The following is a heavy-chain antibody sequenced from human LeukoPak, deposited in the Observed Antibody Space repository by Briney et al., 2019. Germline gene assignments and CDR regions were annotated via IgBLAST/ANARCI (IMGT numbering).Heavy chain of an antibody. CDR3: ARVHRITGTTNDY. D-gene: IGHD1-7*01. V-gene: IGHV3-21*01. CDR1: GFIFSSYA. J-gene: IGHJ4*02. Sequence: PGGSLRLSCAASGFIFSSYAMNWVRQAPGKGLEWVSSISSDSSYIYYADSLKGRFTVSRDNAKNSLYLQMNSLRAEDTAVYYCARVHRITGTTNDYWGQGTLVTVSS. CDR2: ISSDSSYI.